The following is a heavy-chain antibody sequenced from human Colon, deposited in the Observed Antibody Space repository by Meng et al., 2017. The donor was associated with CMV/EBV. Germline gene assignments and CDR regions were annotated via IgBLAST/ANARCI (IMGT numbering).Heavy chain of an antibody. D-gene: IGHD4-11*01. CDR1: EFTVSGNY. CDR3: AGESGLPNGMDV. V-gene: IGHV3-53*01. J-gene: IGHJ6*01. Sequence: GSLRLSCAASEFTVSGNYMNWVRQAPGKGLEWVSVIYGGETTYYADSVKGRFTISRDNSKNTVFLQMDGLRAEDTAVYYCAGESGLPNGMDVWGRGTTVTVSS. CDR2: IYGGETT.